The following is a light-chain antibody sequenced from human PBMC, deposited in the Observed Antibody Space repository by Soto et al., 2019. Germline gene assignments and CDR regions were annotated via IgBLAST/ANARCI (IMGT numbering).Light chain of an antibody. V-gene: IGKV1-5*01. Sequence: DIQLTQTPSTLSASVGDEVTITCRASQTISRWLAWYQQKPGRAPQLLIYDASTLESGVPSRFSGSGSETEFTLTISRLQTDDFATYFCHSRAFGQGTRL. CDR2: DAS. CDR3: HSRA. J-gene: IGKJ5*01. CDR1: QTISRW.